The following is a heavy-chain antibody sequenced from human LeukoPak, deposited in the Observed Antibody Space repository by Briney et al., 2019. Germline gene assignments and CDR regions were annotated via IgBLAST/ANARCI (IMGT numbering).Heavy chain of an antibody. CDR2: ISAYNGNT. V-gene: IGHV1-18*01. Sequence: ASVKVSCKASGYTFTSYGISWVRQAPGQGLEWMGWISAYNGNTRYAQNLQGRVTLTTDTSTSTAYMEVRSLRSDDTAVYYCARGPPEYCSGGSCFSGRNWIDPWGQGTLVTVSS. CDR1: GYTFTSYG. D-gene: IGHD2-15*01. J-gene: IGHJ5*02. CDR3: ARGPPEYCSGGSCFSGRNWIDP.